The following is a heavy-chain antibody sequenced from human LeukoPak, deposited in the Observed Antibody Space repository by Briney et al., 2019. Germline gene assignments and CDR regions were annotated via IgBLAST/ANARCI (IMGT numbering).Heavy chain of an antibody. Sequence: PGGSLRLSCAASGFTFSSYAMHWVRQAPGKGLEWVAVISYDGSNKYYADSVKGRFTISRDNSKNTLYLQMNSLRAEDTAVYYCATSSENGYSSGWYWYFDLWGRGTLVTVSS. CDR2: ISYDGSNK. J-gene: IGHJ2*01. CDR3: ATSSENGYSSGWYWYFDL. D-gene: IGHD6-19*01. CDR1: GFTFSSYA. V-gene: IGHV3-30-3*01.